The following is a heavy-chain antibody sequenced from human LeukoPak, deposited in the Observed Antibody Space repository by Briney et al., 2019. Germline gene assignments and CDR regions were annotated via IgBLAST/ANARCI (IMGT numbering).Heavy chain of an antibody. CDR3: ARGGDIVVVVAAGNWFDP. CDR1: GGSISSSSYY. Sequence: SETLSLTCTVSGGSISSSSYYWGWIRQPPGKGLERIGSIYYSGSTYYNPSLKSRVTISVDTSKNQFSLKLSSVTAADTAVYYCARGGDIVVVVAAGNWFDPWGQGTLVTVSS. J-gene: IGHJ5*02. D-gene: IGHD2-15*01. V-gene: IGHV4-39*01. CDR2: IYYSGST.